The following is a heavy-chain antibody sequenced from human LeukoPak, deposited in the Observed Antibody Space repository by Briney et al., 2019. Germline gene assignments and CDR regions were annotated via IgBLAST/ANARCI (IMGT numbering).Heavy chain of an antibody. D-gene: IGHD3-10*01. J-gene: IGHJ4*02. Sequence: ASVKVSCKASGGTFSSYAISWVRQAPGQGLEWMGGIIPIFGTANYAQKFQGRVTITADESTSTAYMELSSLTTDDTAVYYCARPDTIGRSGSFSSWGQGTLVTVSS. CDR3: ARPDTIGRSGSFSS. CDR1: GGTFSSYA. CDR2: IIPIFGTA. V-gene: IGHV1-69*13.